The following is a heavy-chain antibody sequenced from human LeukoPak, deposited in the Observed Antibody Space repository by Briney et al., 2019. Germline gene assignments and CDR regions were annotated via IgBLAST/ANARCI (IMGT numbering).Heavy chain of an antibody. D-gene: IGHD4/OR15-4a*01. CDR3: ASGANVAY. Sequence: ASVKVSCKASGHTFTGYYMHWVRQAPGQGLGWMGWINSNSGATDYAQKFQGRVTMTRDTSISTAYMELSSLRSDDTAVYFCASGANVAYWGQGTLVTVSS. CDR1: GHTFTGYY. V-gene: IGHV1-2*02. CDR2: INSNSGAT. J-gene: IGHJ4*02.